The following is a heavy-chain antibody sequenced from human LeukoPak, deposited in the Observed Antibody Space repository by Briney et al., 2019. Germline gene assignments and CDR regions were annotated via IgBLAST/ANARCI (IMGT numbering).Heavy chain of an antibody. D-gene: IGHD4-23*01. CDR2: INPNSGAT. J-gene: IGHJ5*02. CDR3: AREMTPVGGSPLIWFDP. Sequence: ASVKVSCKTSGYTFTGHYMHWVRPAPGQGLEWMGWINPNSGATKSAQKFQGRVTMTRDTSITTAYMELYSLRSDDTALYYCAREMTPVGGSPLIWFDPWGQGTLVTVSS. V-gene: IGHV1-2*02. CDR1: GYTFTGHY.